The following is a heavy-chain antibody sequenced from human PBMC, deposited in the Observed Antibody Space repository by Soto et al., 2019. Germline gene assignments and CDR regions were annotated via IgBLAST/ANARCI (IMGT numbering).Heavy chain of an antibody. CDR2: IYDSGST. D-gene: IGHD5-18*01. V-gene: IGHV4-59*01. J-gene: IGHJ4*02. CDR1: GGSIRDYY. Sequence: SETLSLTCTLSGGSIRDYYWSWIRQPPGKGLEWIGEIYDSGSTTYNPSLKSRVTISVDTSKNQFSLKLTSVTATDTAVYYCARDSYGHNFDYWGQGTLVTVSS. CDR3: ARDSYGHNFDY.